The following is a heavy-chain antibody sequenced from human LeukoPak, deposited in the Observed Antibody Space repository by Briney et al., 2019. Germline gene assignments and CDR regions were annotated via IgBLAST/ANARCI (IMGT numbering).Heavy chain of an antibody. Sequence: PGGSLRLSCAASGFTFSSYGMSWVRQAPGKGLEWVSAISGSGGSTYYADSVKGRFTISRDNSKNTLYLQMNSLRAEDTAVYYCARAVSSSYGGDYYFDYWGQGTLVTVSS. D-gene: IGHD6-13*01. V-gene: IGHV3-23*01. J-gene: IGHJ4*02. CDR2: ISGSGGST. CDR1: GFTFSSYG. CDR3: ARAVSSSYGGDYYFDY.